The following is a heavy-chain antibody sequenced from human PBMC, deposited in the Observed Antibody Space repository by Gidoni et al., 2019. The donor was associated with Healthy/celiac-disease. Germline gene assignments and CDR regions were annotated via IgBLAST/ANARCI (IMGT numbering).Heavy chain of an antibody. Sequence: QLQLQESGPGLVKPSATLSLTCTVSGGSISSSSYYWGWIRQPPGKGLEWIGSCYYSGSTYYNPSLKSRVTISVDTSKNQFSLKLSSVTAADTAVYYCARIAAAGTYYYYGMDVWGQGTTVTVSS. D-gene: IGHD6-13*01. J-gene: IGHJ6*02. V-gene: IGHV4-39*01. CDR2: CYYSGST. CDR3: ARIAAAGTYYYYGMDV. CDR1: GGSISSSSYY.